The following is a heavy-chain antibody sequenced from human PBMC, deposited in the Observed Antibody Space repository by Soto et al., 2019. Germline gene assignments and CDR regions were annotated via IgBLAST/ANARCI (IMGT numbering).Heavy chain of an antibody. J-gene: IGHJ6*02. Sequence: QVQLVQSGAEVKEPGSSVKVSCKASGGTFSSYAISWVRQAPGQGLEWMGGIIPVFGAANYAQRFQGRVTVTADDSTSTAYMELISLRSDDTAVYYCARTMEQLVPPDYYYYGMDVWGQGTTVTVSS. CDR2: IIPVFGAA. D-gene: IGHD6-6*01. CDR3: ARTMEQLVPPDYYYYGMDV. V-gene: IGHV1-69*01. CDR1: GGTFSSYA.